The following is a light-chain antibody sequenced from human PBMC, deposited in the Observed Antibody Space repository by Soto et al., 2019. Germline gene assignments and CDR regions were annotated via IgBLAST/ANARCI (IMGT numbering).Light chain of an antibody. CDR2: DDN. CDR1: SSNIGGNS. CDR3: GSWDSSMSAYV. J-gene: IGLJ1*01. Sequence: QSVLTQPPSVSAAPGQKVTISCSGSSSNIGGNSVSWYLQLPGTAPKLLIYDDNKRPSGIPDRFSGSKSGTSATLGITGFQNGDEADYYCGSWDSSMSAYVLGTGNKVTVL. V-gene: IGLV1-51*01.